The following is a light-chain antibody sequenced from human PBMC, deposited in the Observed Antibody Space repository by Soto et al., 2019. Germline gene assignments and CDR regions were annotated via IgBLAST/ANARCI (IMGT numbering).Light chain of an antibody. CDR2: EVS. CDR3: SSYPSSSPIYV. V-gene: IGLV2-14*01. CDR1: SSDVGGYNY. J-gene: IGLJ1*01. Sequence: QSVLTQPASVSGSPGQSITISCTGTSSDVGGYNYVSWYQQHPGKAPKLMIYEVSNRPSGVSNRFSGSKSGNTASLTISGLQAEDEADYYCSSYPSSSPIYVFGNGTKVTVL.